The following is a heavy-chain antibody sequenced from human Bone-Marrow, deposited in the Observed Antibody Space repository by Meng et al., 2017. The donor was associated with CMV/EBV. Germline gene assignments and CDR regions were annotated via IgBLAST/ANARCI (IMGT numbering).Heavy chain of an antibody. CDR2: ISSNGGST. V-gene: IGHV3-64*02. Sequence: GESLKISCAASGFTFSSYAMHWVRQAPGKGLEYVSAISSNGGSTFYADSVKGRFTISRDNYKNTLYLQMKSLRAGDTAVYYCARGGPILYSSSWFDYWGQGTLVTVSS. CDR3: ARGGPILYSSSWFDY. D-gene: IGHD6-13*01. CDR1: GFTFSSYA. J-gene: IGHJ4*02.